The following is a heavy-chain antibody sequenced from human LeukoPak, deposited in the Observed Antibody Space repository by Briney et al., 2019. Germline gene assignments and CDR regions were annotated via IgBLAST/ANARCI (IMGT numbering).Heavy chain of an antibody. Sequence: GGSLRLSCAASGFTFSSYSMNWVRQAPGKRLEWVSSISSSSSYIYYADSVKGRFTISRDNAKNSLYLQMNSLRAEDTAVYYCARDQGGGYSYGWQSFDYWGQGTLVTVSS. V-gene: IGHV3-21*01. J-gene: IGHJ4*02. CDR2: ISSSSSYI. CDR3: ARDQGGGYSYGWQSFDY. D-gene: IGHD5-18*01. CDR1: GFTFSSYS.